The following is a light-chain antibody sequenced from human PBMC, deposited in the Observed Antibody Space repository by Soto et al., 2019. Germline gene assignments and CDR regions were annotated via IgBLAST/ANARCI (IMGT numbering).Light chain of an antibody. CDR3: MQGAHWPLT. V-gene: IGKV2-30*01. J-gene: IGKJ4*01. CDR1: QSLVYADGNTY. CDR2: KVF. Sequence: DVVMTQSPLSLPVTLGQSASISCTSSQSLVYADGNTYLNWLQQRPGQSPRRLIYKVFNRDSGVPDRFSGSASGSEFTLTISRVEAEDIGVYYCMQGAHWPLTFGGGTKVDIK.